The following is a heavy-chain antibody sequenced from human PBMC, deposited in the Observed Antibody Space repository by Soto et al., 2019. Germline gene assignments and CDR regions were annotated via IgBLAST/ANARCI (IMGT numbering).Heavy chain of an antibody. CDR3: AKDDSADYDILTGYPYYYGMDV. J-gene: IGHJ6*02. V-gene: IGHV3-30*18. CDR1: GFTFSSYG. Sequence: GGSLRLSCAASGFTFSSYGMHWVRQAPGKGLEWVAVISYDGSNKYYADSVKGRFTISRDNSKNTLYLQMNSLRAEDTAVYYCAKDDSADYDILTGYPYYYGMDVWGQGTTVTVSS. CDR2: ISYDGSNK. D-gene: IGHD3-9*01.